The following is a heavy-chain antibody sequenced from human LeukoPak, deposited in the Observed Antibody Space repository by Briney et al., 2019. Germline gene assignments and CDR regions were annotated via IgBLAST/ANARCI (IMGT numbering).Heavy chain of an antibody. J-gene: IGHJ4*02. CDR1: GFTFDDYG. CDR2: INWNGGST. D-gene: IGHD6-13*01. V-gene: IGHV3-20*04. Sequence: GGSLRLSCAASGFTFDDYGMSWVRQAPGKGLEWVSGINWNGGSTGYADSVKGRFTIPRDNAKNSLYLRMNSLRAEDTALYYCARGTLKAAATDFDYWGQGTLVTVSS. CDR3: ARGTLKAAATDFDY.